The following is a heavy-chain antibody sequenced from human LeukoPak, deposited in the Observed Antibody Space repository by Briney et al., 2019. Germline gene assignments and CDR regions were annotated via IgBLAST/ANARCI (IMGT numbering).Heavy chain of an antibody. J-gene: IGHJ4*02. CDR3: AKARKMTNWPFYFDN. V-gene: IGHV3-74*01. Sequence: GGSLRLSCAASGFTFSSYWMHWVRQAPGKGLVWVSRINSDGSSTSYADSVKGRFTISRDNAKDTLYLQMNSLRDEDTAVYYCAKARKMTNWPFYFDNWGQGTLVIVSS. D-gene: IGHD7-27*01. CDR1: GFTFSSYW. CDR2: INSDGSST.